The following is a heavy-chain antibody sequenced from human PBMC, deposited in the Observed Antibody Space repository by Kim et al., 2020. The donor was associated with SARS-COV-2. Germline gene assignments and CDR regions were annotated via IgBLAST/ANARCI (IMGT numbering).Heavy chain of an antibody. CDR2: IWYDGSIK. CDR3: AKGGDTAMATTRYYFDY. V-gene: IGHV3-33*06. Sequence: GSLRLSCAASGFTFSNYGIHWVRQAPGKGLEWVAVIWYDGSIKYYADSVKGRFTISRDNSKNTLYLQINSLRAEDTAVYYCAKGGDTAMATTRYYFDYWGQGTLVTVSS. J-gene: IGHJ4*02. CDR1: GFTFSNYG. D-gene: IGHD5-18*01.